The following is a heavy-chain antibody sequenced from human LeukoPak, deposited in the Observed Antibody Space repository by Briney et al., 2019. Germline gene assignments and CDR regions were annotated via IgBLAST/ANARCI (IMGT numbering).Heavy chain of an antibody. CDR2: IYSGGST. CDR1: GFTVSSNY. Sequence: GGSLRLSCAASGFTVSSNYMSWVRQAPGKGLEWVSVIYSGGSTYYSDSVKGRFTISRDNSKNTLYLQMNRLRAEDTAVYYCARDPIYYGSGRSSDYWGQGTLVTVSS. J-gene: IGHJ4*02. CDR3: ARDPIYYGSGRSSDY. D-gene: IGHD3-10*01. V-gene: IGHV3-66*01.